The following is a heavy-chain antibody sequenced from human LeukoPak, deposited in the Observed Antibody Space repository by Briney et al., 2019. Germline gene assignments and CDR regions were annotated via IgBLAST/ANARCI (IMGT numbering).Heavy chain of an antibody. J-gene: IGHJ2*01. Sequence: KTGGSLRLSCVASGVTLSNYAMSWARQAPGKGLEWVSGISSSGSGGNTYYADSVKGRFTISRDSSRNTLFLHMNTLRAEDTAIYSLAKDVTLGPSYWYFDLGGVAPWSLSPQ. D-gene: IGHD3-16*01. CDR1: GVTLSNYA. CDR3: AKDVTLGPSYWYFDL. CDR2: ISSSGSGGNT. V-gene: IGHV3-23*01.